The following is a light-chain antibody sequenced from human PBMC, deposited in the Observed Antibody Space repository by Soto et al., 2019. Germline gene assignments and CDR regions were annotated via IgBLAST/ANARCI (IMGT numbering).Light chain of an antibody. V-gene: IGLV2-14*03. Sequence: QSALTQPVSVSGSPGQSITISCTGTSSDVGAYNHVSWYQQHPGKAPKLMIYDVSKWPSGVSNRFSGSKSGKTASLTISGLQVDDEADYYCSSYTTTTSVVFGGGTKLTVL. J-gene: IGLJ2*01. CDR3: SSYTTTTSVV. CDR1: SSDVGAYNH. CDR2: DVS.